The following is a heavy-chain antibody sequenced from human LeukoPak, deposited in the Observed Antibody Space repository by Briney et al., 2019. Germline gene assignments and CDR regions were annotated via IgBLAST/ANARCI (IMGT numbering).Heavy chain of an antibody. J-gene: IGHJ4*02. Sequence: PGGSLRLSCAASGFTFSDYYMSWIRQAPGKGLEWVSYISSSGSTIYYADSVKGRFTISRDNAKNSLYLQVKSLRVEDTGVYYCAREGSRSSFYFDYWGQGTLVTASS. CDR3: AREGSRSSFYFDY. CDR1: GFTFSDYY. V-gene: IGHV3-11*04. D-gene: IGHD6-6*01. CDR2: ISSSGSTI.